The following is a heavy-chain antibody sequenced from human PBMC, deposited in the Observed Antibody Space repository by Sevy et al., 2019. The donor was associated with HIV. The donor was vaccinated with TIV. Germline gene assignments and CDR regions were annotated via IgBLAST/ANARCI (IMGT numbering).Heavy chain of an antibody. CDR2: ISSSSSYI. D-gene: IGHD1-26*01. V-gene: IGHV3-21*01. CDR3: APAGGESGSTIEAADAFDI. Sequence: GGSLRLSCAASGFTFSSYSMNWVRQAPGKGLEWGSSISSSSSYIYHADSVKGRFTISRDNAKNSLYLQMNSLRAEDTAVYYCAPAGGESGSTIEAADAFDIWGQGTMVTVSS. CDR1: GFTFSSYS. J-gene: IGHJ3*02.